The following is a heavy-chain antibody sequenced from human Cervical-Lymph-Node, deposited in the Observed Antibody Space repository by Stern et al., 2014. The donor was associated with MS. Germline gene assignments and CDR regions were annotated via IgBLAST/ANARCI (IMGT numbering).Heavy chain of an antibody. J-gene: IGHJ5*02. D-gene: IGHD1-14*01. CDR2: ISSSSSTI. CDR3: AREDELGGTA. Sequence: EVQLLESGGGLVQPGGSLRLSCAASGFTFSSYSMNWVRQAPGKGLEWVSYISSSSSTIYYADSVKCRFTISRDNVKNSLYLQMNSLRDEDTAVYYCAREDELGGTAWGQGTLVTVSS. CDR1: GFTFSSYS. V-gene: IGHV3-48*02.